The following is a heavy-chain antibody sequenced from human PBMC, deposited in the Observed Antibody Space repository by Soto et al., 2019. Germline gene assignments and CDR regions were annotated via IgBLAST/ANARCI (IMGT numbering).Heavy chain of an antibody. CDR1: GGSISSSHW. Sequence: QVQLQESGPGLVKPSGTLSLTCAVSGGSISSSHWWNWVRQSPGKGLEWIGEIYHSGSTNFNPSLKSRVTISVDKSKNQFSLELTSVTAADTAVYYCARDESSSGFWEWGQGTRVIVSS. J-gene: IGHJ4*02. CDR2: IYHSGST. V-gene: IGHV4-4*02. CDR3: ARDESSSGFWE. D-gene: IGHD3-22*01.